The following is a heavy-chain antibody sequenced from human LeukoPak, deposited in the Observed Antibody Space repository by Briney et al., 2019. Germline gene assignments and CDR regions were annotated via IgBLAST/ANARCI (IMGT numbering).Heavy chain of an antibody. Sequence: GGSLRLSCAGSGFTFSNYAMSWVRQAPGKGLEWVSGISGSGGNTYYAAPVKGRFTISRDNSKKTLYLQMNSLRAEDTAVYYCARGLAVAGTGFDYWGQGTLVTVSS. V-gene: IGHV3-23*01. CDR3: ARGLAVAGTGFDY. D-gene: IGHD6-19*01. CDR2: ISGSGGNT. J-gene: IGHJ4*02. CDR1: GFTFSNYA.